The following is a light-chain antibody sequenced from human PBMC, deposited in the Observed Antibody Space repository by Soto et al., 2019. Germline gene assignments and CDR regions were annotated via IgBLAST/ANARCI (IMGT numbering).Light chain of an antibody. J-gene: IGKJ1*01. V-gene: IGKV1-39*01. CDR3: QQSYSSPWT. CDR1: QSIRSY. CDR2: AAS. Sequence: QMTQSPSSLSASVVHRATITCRASQSIRSYLSGYQQKPAEDPKLLIYAASTLQSGVPSRFSGSGSGTDFTLTISSLQPEDFATYYCQQSYSSPWTLGQGTKVDIK.